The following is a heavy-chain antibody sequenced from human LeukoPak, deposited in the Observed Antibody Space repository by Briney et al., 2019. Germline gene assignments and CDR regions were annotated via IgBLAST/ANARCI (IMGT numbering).Heavy chain of an antibody. V-gene: IGHV1-2*02. Sequence: ASVKVSCKASGYTFTGYYMHWVRQAPGQGLEWMGWINPNSGGTNYDKKFKGRVTMTRYTSISTDYMELSRLRSDDTAVYYCARGDDILVPLRSWGQGTMVTVSS. CDR3: ARGDDILVPLRS. CDR1: GYTFTGYY. D-gene: IGHD3-9*01. CDR2: INPNSGGT. J-gene: IGHJ4*02.